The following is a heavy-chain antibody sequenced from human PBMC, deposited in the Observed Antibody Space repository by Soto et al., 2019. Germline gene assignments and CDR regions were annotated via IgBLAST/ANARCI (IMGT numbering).Heavy chain of an antibody. J-gene: IGHJ3*02. CDR3: ARVERGTATTVVDAFDI. V-gene: IGHV4-34*01. Sequence: QVQLQQWGAGLLKPSETLSLTCAVYGGFVSSGSYYWSWIRQPPGKGLEWIGEMSHSGGTHFNPSLKSRVTISVDTSKNQFSLKMSSVTAADTALYYCARVERGTATTVVDAFDIWGPGTMVRLF. CDR1: GGFVSSGSYY. D-gene: IGHD1-1*01. CDR2: MSHSGGT.